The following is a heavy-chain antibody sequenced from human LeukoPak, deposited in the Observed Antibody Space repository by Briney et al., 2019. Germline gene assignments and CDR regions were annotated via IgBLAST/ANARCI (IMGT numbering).Heavy chain of an antibody. CDR3: ARVGIVATIYHYYYGMDV. D-gene: IGHD5-12*01. CDR2: ISSSGSTI. CDR1: GFTFSDYY. Sequence: GGSLRLSCAASGFTFSDYYMSWIRQAPGKGLEWVSHISSSGSTIYYADSVKGRFTISRDNAKNSLYLQMNSLRAEDTAVYYCARVGIVATIYHYYYGMDVWGQGTTVTVSS. V-gene: IGHV3-11*01. J-gene: IGHJ6*02.